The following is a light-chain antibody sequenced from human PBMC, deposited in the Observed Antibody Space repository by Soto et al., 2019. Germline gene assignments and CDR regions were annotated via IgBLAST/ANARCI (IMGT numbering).Light chain of an antibody. Sequence: EIVMTQSPATLLGSQGERAPFSCRASQSFSRNLAGYQKKPGQAPRLLIYCASTRATGIPARFSGSGSGTEFTLTISSLQSEDFAVYYCQQYNNWPPWTFGQGTKVEIK. J-gene: IGKJ1*01. CDR2: CAS. V-gene: IGKV3-15*01. CDR1: QSFSRN. CDR3: QQYNNWPPWT.